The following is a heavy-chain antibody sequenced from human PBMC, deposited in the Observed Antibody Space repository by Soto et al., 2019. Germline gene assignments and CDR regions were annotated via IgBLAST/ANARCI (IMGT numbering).Heavy chain of an antibody. Sequence: EVQLLQSGGGLVQPGGSLRLSCVGSGFSFRTYAMSWVRQAPGKGLEWVAGITGTGSSADYADSVKGRFTISRDSSKNTLYLHLKNLRADDAAVFYCAKDDWGGASLRFDYWGQGTLVTVSS. D-gene: IGHD7-27*01. CDR3: AKDDWGGASLRFDY. CDR2: ITGTGSSA. V-gene: IGHV3-23*01. CDR1: GFSFRTYA. J-gene: IGHJ4*02.